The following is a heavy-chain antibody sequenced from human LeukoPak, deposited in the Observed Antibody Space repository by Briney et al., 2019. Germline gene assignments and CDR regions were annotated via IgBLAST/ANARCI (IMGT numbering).Heavy chain of an antibody. Sequence: SQTLSLTCDISGDSVSSNSATWNWIRHSPSRGLEWLGRTYYKSKWYNDYAVSVRSRITINPDTSKNQFSLQLHSVTPEDTAVYYCARTYSSGSLDLWGRGTLVTVSS. D-gene: IGHD2-15*01. V-gene: IGHV6-1*01. J-gene: IGHJ5*02. CDR1: GDSVSSNSAT. CDR3: ARTYSSGSLDL. CDR2: TYYKSKWYN.